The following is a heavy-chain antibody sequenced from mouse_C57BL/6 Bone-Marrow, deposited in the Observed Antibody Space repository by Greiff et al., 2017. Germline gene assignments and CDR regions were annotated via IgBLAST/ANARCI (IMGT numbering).Heavy chain of an antibody. Sequence: VQLQESGAELARPGASVKLSCKASGYTFTSYGISWVKQRTGKGLEWIGEIYPRSGNTYYNEKFKGKATLTADKSSSTAYMELRSLTSEDSAVFICSRGDYYYGSSYGRFAYWGQGTLVTVSA. V-gene: IGHV1-81*01. D-gene: IGHD1-1*01. CDR2: IYPRSGNT. CDR3: SRGDYYYGSSYGRFAY. J-gene: IGHJ3*01. CDR1: GYTFTSYG.